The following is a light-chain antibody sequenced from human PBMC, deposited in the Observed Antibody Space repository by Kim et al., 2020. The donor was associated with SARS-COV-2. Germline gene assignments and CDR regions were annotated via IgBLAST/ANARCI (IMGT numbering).Light chain of an antibody. CDR1: SLRSYY. J-gene: IGLJ2*01. V-gene: IGLV3-19*01. CDR3: NIRDRSGNHVA. Sequence: SSELTQDPAVSVALGQTVRITCQGDSLRSYYASWYQQKPGQAPVLVIYGKNNQPSGTPNRFSGSSSGNTASLTITGAQAEDEADYYCNIRDRSGNHVAFG. CDR2: GKN.